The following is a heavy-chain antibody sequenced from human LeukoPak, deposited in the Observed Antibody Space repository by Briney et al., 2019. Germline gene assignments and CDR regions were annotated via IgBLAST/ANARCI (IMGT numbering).Heavy chain of an antibody. J-gene: IGHJ4*02. CDR3: ARMDITSAGTVDY. D-gene: IGHD6-13*01. V-gene: IGHV4-59*01. Sequence: SETLSLTCSVSGGSITNYYWSWIRQPPGKGLEWIGYIYYSGNTNYNPPLKSRVTISMDTSKKQFSLNLNSVTAADAAVYYCARMDITSAGTVDYWGQGTLVTVSS. CDR1: GGSITNYY. CDR2: IYYSGNT.